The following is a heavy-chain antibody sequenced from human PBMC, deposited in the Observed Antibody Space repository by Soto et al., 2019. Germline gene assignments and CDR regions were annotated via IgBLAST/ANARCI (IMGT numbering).Heavy chain of an antibody. Sequence: SETLSLTCTVSGGSMRNYFLTWIRQPPGKGLEWIVYIHYSGTTSFFPSYNPSLRSRVTISEDTSKNQFSLKLLSVTTADTAVYFCAAGEASSRNLAPYYLDFWGQGTLVTVSS. D-gene: IGHD6-13*01. CDR3: AAGEASSRNLAPYYLDF. CDR1: GGSMRNYF. J-gene: IGHJ4*02. V-gene: IGHV4-59*01. CDR2: IHYSGTT.